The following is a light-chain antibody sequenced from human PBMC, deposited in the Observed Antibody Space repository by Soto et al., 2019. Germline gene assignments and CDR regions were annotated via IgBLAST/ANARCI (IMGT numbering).Light chain of an antibody. J-gene: IGKJ4*01. CDR2: TAS. V-gene: IGKV1-5*01. CDR1: QNINSW. Sequence: DIPMTQSPSTLSASVGDRVTITCRASQNINSWLAWYQQKPGKAPKLLIYTASTLQSGVPPRFSGSGSGTEFTLTISSLQPEDFGTYYCQQLNSYPLTFGGGTRVAIK. CDR3: QQLNSYPLT.